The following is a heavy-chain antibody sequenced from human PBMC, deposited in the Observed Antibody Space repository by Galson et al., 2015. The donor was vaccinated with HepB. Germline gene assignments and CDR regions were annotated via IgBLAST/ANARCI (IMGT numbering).Heavy chain of an antibody. Sequence: SLRLSCAASGFTFSDYYMSWIRQAPGKGLEWISYISSSSIYTNYADSVKGRFTISRDNAKNSLYLQMNRLRAEDTAVYYCARVADVDYGDHSHFDHWGQGTLVTVSS. CDR1: GFTFSDYY. V-gene: IGHV3-11*06. D-gene: IGHD4-17*01. J-gene: IGHJ4*02. CDR2: ISSSSIYT. CDR3: ARVADVDYGDHSHFDH.